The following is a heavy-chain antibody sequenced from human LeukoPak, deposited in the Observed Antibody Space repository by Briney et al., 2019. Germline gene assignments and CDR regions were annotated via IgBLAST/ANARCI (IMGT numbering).Heavy chain of an antibody. Sequence: GASVKVSCKASGYTFTVYYMHWVRQAPGQGLEWMGWINPNSGGTNYAQKFQGRVTMTRDTSISTAYMELSRLRSDDTAVYYCARNHLIGVVVTNYWGQGTLVTVSS. CDR3: ARNHLIGVVVTNY. CDR2: INPNSGGT. V-gene: IGHV1-2*02. D-gene: IGHD2-21*02. CDR1: GYTFTVYY. J-gene: IGHJ4*02.